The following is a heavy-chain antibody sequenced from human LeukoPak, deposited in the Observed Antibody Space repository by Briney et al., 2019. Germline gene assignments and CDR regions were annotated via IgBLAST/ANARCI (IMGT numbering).Heavy chain of an antibody. V-gene: IGHV4-59*01. Sequence: SETLSLTCTVSGASISGWYWSWIRQPPGKGLEWIGYVYGSGYTNYNPSLKSRVTISVDTSKNQFSLKLSSVTAADTAVYYCARDGSGSLDNYYYYGMDVWGQGTTVTVSS. J-gene: IGHJ6*02. CDR2: VYGSGYT. CDR3: ARDGSGSLDNYYYYGMDV. D-gene: IGHD3-10*01. CDR1: GASISGWY.